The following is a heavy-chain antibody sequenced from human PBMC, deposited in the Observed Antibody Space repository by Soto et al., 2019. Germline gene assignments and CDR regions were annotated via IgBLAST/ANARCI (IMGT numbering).Heavy chain of an antibody. CDR1: GGSIISGGYS. J-gene: IGHJ4*02. CDR3: AREDSGAFFDF. Sequence: LSLTCAVSGGSIISGGYSWSWIRQPPGKGLEWIGYIYSGTTHYNPSLESRVTIAMDRSKNQVSLSLKSVTAADTAVYYCAREDSGAFFDFWGQGTLVTVSS. D-gene: IGHD2-15*01. CDR2: IYSGTT. V-gene: IGHV4-30-2*01.